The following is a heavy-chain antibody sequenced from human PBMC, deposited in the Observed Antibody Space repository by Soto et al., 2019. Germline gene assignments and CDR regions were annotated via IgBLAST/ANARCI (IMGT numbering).Heavy chain of an antibody. CDR2: IYYSGST. Sequence: SETLSLTCTVSGGSISSYYWSWIRQPPGKGLEWIGYIYYSGSTNYNPSLKSRVTISVDTSKNQFSLKLSSVTAADTAVYYCARSPIITPRTGYYFDYWGQGTLVTVSS. CDR3: ARSPIITPRTGYYFDY. CDR1: GGSISSYY. J-gene: IGHJ4*02. D-gene: IGHD3-10*01. V-gene: IGHV4-59*01.